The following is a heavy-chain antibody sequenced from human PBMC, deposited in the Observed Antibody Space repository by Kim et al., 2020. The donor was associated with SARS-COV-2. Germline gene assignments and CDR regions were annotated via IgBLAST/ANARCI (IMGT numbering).Heavy chain of an antibody. CDR3: ARAPYSSGWGDAFDI. CDR2: IYYSGST. V-gene: IGHV4-59*01. Sequence: SETLSLTCTVSGDSISSYYWSWIRQPPGKGLEWIGHIYYSGSTNYNPSLESRVTISIDTSKNQFSLNQNAATAADTAVYYCARAPYSSGWGDAFDIWGQGTMVTVS. CDR1: GDSISSYY. J-gene: IGHJ3*02. D-gene: IGHD3-22*01.